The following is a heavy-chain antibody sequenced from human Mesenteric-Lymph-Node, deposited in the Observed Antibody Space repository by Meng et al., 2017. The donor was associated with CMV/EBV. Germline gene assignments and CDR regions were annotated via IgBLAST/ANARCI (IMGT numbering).Heavy chain of an antibody. D-gene: IGHD3-3*01. CDR3: ARGTYYDFWSGYSGDAFDI. CDR2: IYYSGST. Sequence: GSLRLSCTVSGGSVSSGSYYWSWIRQPPGKGLEWIGYIYYSGSTNYNPSLKSRVTISVDTSKNQFSLKLSSVTAADTAVYYCARGTYYDFWSGYSGDAFDIWGQGTMVTVSS. V-gene: IGHV4-61*01. CDR1: GGSVSSGSYY. J-gene: IGHJ3*02.